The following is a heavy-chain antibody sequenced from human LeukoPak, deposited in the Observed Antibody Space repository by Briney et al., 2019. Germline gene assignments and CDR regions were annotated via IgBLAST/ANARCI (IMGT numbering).Heavy chain of an antibody. D-gene: IGHD5-18*01. CDR1: GFTFTKAW. V-gene: IGHV3-15*01. J-gene: IGHJ4*02. Sequence: GESLRLSCAASGFTFTKAWMSWVRQAPGKGLEWVGHINPSSDGGTTDYAAPVKGRFSISRDDSKNTLHLQMNRLKTEDTAVYYCTTGTWIQLWFADYWGQGTLVTVSS. CDR3: TTGTWIQLWFADY. CDR2: INPSSDGGTT.